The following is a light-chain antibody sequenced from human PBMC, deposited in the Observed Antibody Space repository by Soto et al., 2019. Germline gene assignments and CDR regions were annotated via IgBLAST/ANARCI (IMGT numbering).Light chain of an antibody. Sequence: IRLTQSTGTLSLSPGERATLSCRASQSVSSNYLAWYQQKPGQAPRLLIYGASNRATGIPDRFSGSGSGTDFTLTISRLEPDDFAVYYSQQYGRSGTSCQGTMADI. CDR2: GAS. CDR3: QQYGRSGT. CDR1: QSVSSNY. V-gene: IGKV3-20*01. J-gene: IGKJ1*01.